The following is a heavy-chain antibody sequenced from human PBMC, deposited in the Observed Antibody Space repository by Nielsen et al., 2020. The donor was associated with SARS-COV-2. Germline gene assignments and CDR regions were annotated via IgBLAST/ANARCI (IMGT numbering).Heavy chain of an antibody. CDR1: GGSISNYY. J-gene: IGHJ3*02. V-gene: IGHV4-59*08. Sequence: SETLSLTCTLSGGSISNYYWSWIRQPPGKGLEWLGFIHHSGATTYNPSLESRVTMSVDTSKNQFSLKLRSVTAADTAVYYCARPPDIWGQGTMVTVSS. CDR3: ARPPDI. CDR2: IHHSGAT.